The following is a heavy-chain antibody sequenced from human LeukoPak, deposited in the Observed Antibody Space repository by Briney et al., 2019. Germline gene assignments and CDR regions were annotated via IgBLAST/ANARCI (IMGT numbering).Heavy chain of an antibody. V-gene: IGHV3-23*01. J-gene: IGHJ4*02. D-gene: IGHD3-22*01. CDR3: AKDRSAIITWSDY. CDR1: GFTFSNYA. CDR2: ISAGGGNT. Sequence: GGALGLSCAASGFTFSNYAMTGGRQAPGEGLEWVAAISAGGGNTYYADFVKGRLIVSRDNSKNTLYLQMNGLRAEDTALYYRAKDRSAIITWSDYWGQGTLVTVSS.